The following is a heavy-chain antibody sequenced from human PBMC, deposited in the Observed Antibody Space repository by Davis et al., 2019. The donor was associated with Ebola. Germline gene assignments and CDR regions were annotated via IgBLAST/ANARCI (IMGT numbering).Heavy chain of an antibody. CDR2: INAGNGHT. J-gene: IGHJ4*02. D-gene: IGHD1-14*01. CDR1: GYSFMSYT. Sequence: ASVKVSCKASGYSFMSYTLHWVRQAPGQRLEWMGWINAGNGHTKYSQKFQGRVTITRDASASTAYMDLSSLGYEDTAVYYCAGGRSRSEEPDFDYWGQGTLVAVSS. CDR3: AGGRSRSEEPDFDY. V-gene: IGHV1-3*01.